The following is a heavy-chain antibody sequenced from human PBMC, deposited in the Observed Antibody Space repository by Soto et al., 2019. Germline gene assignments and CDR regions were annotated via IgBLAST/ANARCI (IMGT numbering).Heavy chain of an antibody. CDR3: ARDGRGGDYYGMDV. CDR1: GGSIRSYY. Sequence: SETLSLTCTVSGGSIRSYYWSWIRQPPGKGLEWIGYIYYSGSTNYNPSLKSRVTISVDTSKNQFSLKLSSVTAADTAVYYCARDGRGGDYYGMDVWGQGTTVTSP. V-gene: IGHV4-59*01. CDR2: IYYSGST. J-gene: IGHJ6*02. D-gene: IGHD3-10*01.